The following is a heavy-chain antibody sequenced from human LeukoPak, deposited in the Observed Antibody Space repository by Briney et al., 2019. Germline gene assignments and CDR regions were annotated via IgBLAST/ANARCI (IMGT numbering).Heavy chain of an antibody. Sequence: ETLSLTCTVSTGSISSYYWSWVRQPPGKGLEWLAYIHLSGAITFYTPSLKGRLTISIDTTKNHISLKLSSVTAADTAVYYCARVGGGGESIDYWGQGTLVTVSS. CDR1: TGSISSYY. CDR2: IHLSGAIT. D-gene: IGHD3-16*01. V-gene: IGHV4-59*01. J-gene: IGHJ4*02. CDR3: ARVGGGGESIDY.